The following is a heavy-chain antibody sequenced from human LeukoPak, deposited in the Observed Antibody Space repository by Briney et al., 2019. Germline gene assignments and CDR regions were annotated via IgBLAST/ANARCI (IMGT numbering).Heavy chain of an antibody. CDR2: ISGSGGST. V-gene: IGHV3-23*01. D-gene: IGHD3-22*01. CDR1: GFTFSSYA. CDR3: AKDGAITMIMGVDAFDI. J-gene: IGHJ3*02. Sequence: GGSLRLSCAASGFTFSSYAMSWVRQAPGKGLEWVSAISGSGGSTYYADSVKGRFTISRDNSKNTLYLQMNSLRAEDTAVYYCAKDGAITMIMGVDAFDIWGQGTMVTVSS.